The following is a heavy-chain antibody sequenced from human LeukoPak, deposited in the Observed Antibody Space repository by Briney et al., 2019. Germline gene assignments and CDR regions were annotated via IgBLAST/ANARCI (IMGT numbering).Heavy chain of an antibody. D-gene: IGHD4-17*01. CDR3: ARDRTDDYGDYGGGGYGMDV. J-gene: IGHJ6*02. CDR1: GGSISSSDW. V-gene: IGHV4-4*02. CDR2: IYYSGST. Sequence: PSGTLSLTCAVSGGSISSSDWWSCVRQPPGKGLEWIGYIYYSGSTNYNPSLKSRVTISVDTSKNQFSLKLSSVTAADTAVYYCARDRTDDYGDYGGGGYGMDVWGQGTTVTVSS.